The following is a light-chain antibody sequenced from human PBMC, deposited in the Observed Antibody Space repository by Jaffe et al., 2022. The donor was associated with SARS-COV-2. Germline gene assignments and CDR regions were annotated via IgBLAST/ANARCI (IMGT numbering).Light chain of an antibody. V-gene: IGLV1-51*02. Sequence: QSVLTQPPSVSAAPGQKVTISCSGSSSNIGNNFVSWYQQLPGTAPKLLIYENNKRPSGIPDRFSGSKSGTSATLGITGLQTGDEADYYCGTWDGSLRGVVFGGGTKLTVL. CDR2: ENN. CDR3: GTWDGSLRGVV. CDR1: SSNIGNNF. J-gene: IGLJ2*01.